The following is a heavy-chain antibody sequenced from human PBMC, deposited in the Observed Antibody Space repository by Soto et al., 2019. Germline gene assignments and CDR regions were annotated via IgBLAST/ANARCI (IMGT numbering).Heavy chain of an antibody. Sequence: PGGSLRLSCVASGFTFRNHGMHWVRQAPGKGLEWVAVISFNGKNEHYADSVKGRFTISRDNSKNTVFLQMNSLTPEDTAVYYCAKDRNYIAIVEMATTGMDVWGQGTTVTVSS. CDR3: AKDRNYIAIVEMATTGMDV. CDR2: ISFNGKNE. V-gene: IGHV3-30*18. J-gene: IGHJ6*02. D-gene: IGHD1-1*01. CDR1: GFTFRNHG.